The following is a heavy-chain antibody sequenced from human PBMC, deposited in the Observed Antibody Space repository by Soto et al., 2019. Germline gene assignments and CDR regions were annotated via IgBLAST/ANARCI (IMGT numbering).Heavy chain of an antibody. CDR2: INHSGST. CDR3: ARGVAARNPNWFDP. V-gene: IGHV4-34*01. Sequence: QVQLQQWGAGLLKPSETLSLTCAVYGGSFSGYYWSWIRQPSGKGLEWIGEINHSGSTNYNPSLKSRVTISVDTSKNQFSLKLSSVTAADTAVYYCARGVAARNPNWFDPWGQGTLVTVSS. D-gene: IGHD6-6*01. CDR1: GGSFSGYY. J-gene: IGHJ5*02.